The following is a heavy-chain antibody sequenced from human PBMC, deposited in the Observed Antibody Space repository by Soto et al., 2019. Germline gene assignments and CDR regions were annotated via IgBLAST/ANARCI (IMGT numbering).Heavy chain of an antibody. CDR3: ARGLWSFDY. CDR1: GFTFSSHG. CDR2: IWYDGSNT. D-gene: IGHD5-18*01. Sequence: QVQLVESGGGVVQPGRSLRLSCAASGFTFSSHGMHWVRQAPGKGLEWVAVIWYDGSNTYYADSVKGRFTISRDNSKNTLYLQMNSLRAEDTSVYYCARGLWSFDYWGQGTLVTVSS. V-gene: IGHV3-33*01. J-gene: IGHJ4*02.